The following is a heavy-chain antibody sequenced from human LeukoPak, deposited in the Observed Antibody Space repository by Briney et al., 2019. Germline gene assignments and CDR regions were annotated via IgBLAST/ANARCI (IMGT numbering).Heavy chain of an antibody. CDR2: TSGGGGTT. J-gene: IGHJ5*02. CDR3: AKDRYSNYGNWFDP. V-gene: IGHV3-23*01. CDR1: GFIFSEYA. Sequence: SGGSLRLSCAASGFIFSEYAMNWVRQAPGKGLEWVSATSGGGGTTHYADSVKGRFAVSRDNSKNILYLQMTNLRHEDTALYYCAKDRYSNYGNWFDPWGQGTQVTVIS. D-gene: IGHD4-11*01.